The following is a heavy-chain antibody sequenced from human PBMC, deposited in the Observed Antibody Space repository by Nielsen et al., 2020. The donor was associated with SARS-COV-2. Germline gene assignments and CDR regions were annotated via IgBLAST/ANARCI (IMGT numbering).Heavy chain of an antibody. D-gene: IGHD6-19*01. CDR3: ARAPIAVAAANAGWFDP. CDR1: GFTFSSYW. V-gene: IGHV3-74*01. CDR2: INSDGS. Sequence: GGSLRLSCAASGFTFSSYWMHWVRQAPGKGLVWVSHINSDGSNYADSVKGRFTISRDNAKNSLYLQMNSLRAEDTAVYYCARAPIAVAAANAGWFDPWGQGTLVTVSS. J-gene: IGHJ5*02.